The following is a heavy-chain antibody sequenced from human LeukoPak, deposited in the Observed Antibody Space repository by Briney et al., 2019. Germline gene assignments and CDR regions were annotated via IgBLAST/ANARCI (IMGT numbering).Heavy chain of an antibody. J-gene: IGHJ4*02. Sequence: SQTLSLTCAISGDSVSSNSVTWNWIRQSPSRGLEWLGRTYYRSKWHNDYALSVKSRITISPDTSKNQFSLQLNSVAPEDTAVYYCARDHGGLDYWGQGTVVTVSS. CDR2: TYYRSKWHN. CDR3: ARDHGGLDY. V-gene: IGHV6-1*01. CDR1: GDSVSSNSVT.